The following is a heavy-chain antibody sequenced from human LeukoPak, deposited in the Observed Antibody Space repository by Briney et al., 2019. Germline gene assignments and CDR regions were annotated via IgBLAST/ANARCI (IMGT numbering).Heavy chain of an antibody. J-gene: IGHJ4*02. CDR2: IYHSGST. V-gene: IGHV4-38-2*02. CDR1: GYSISSGNY. D-gene: IGHD3-9*01. Sequence: SETLSLTCTVSGYSISSGNYWDWIRQPPGKGLEWIGSIYHSGSTYYNPSLKSRVTISVDTSKNQFSLKLSSVTAADTAVYYCARGILADYWGQGTLVTVSS. CDR3: ARGILADY.